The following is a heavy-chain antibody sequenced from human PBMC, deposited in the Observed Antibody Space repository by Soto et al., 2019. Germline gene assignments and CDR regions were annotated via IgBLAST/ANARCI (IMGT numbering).Heavy chain of an antibody. Sequence: SETLSLTCTVSGASISGYHWSWIRQPPGKGLECLGYISYSGATNYNPSLKSRVTMSIDTSKNQFSLQLNSVTAAYTAVYYCARGFAIDWYTYYFDYWGQGPLVTVS. CDR2: ISYSGAT. V-gene: IGHV4-59*08. CDR1: GASISGYH. CDR3: ARGFAIDWYTYYFDY. J-gene: IGHJ4*02. D-gene: IGHD3-9*01.